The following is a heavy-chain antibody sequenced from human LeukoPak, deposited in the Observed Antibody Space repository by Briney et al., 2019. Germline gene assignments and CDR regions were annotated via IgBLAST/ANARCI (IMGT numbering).Heavy chain of an antibody. CDR2: ISGSGGST. CDR1: GFAFSSSA. V-gene: IGHV3-23*01. Sequence: PGGSLRLSCTASGFAFSSSAMTWVRQTAGKGLEWVSAISGSGGSTYYADSVKGRFTISRDNSKNTLYLQMNSLRAEDTAVYYCAKDNDGPDDAFDIWGQGTMVTVSS. D-gene: IGHD2-8*01. J-gene: IGHJ3*02. CDR3: AKDNDGPDDAFDI.